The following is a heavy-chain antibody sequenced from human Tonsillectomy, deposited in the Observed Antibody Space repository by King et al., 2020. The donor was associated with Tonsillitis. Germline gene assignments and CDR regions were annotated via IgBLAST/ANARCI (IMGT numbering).Heavy chain of an antibody. CDR2: IYSGGSST. V-gene: IGHV3-23*03. D-gene: IGHD3-22*01. Sequence: VQLVESGGGLVQPGGSLRLSCAASGFTFSSYAMSWVRQAPGKGLEWVSVIYSGGSSTYYADSVKGRFTISRDNSKNTLYLQMNILRAEDTAVYYCAKIAYYYDSSGEDAFDIWGQGTMVTVSS. CDR3: AKIAYYYDSSGEDAFDI. CDR1: GFTFSSYA. J-gene: IGHJ3*02.